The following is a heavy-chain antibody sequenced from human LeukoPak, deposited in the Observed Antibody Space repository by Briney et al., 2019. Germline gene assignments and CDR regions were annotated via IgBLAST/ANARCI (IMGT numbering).Heavy chain of an antibody. CDR3: AKDGGWMDPSVLYWYFDL. J-gene: IGHJ2*01. CDR2: IRYDGSIK. CDR1: GFTFSSYG. Sequence: QTGGSLRLSCAASGFTFSSYGMNWVRQAPGKGLEWVAFIRYDGSIKYSADSVKGRFTISRDNSKNTLFLQMNSLRAEDTAVYYCAKDGGWMDPSVLYWYFDLWGRGTLVTVSS. D-gene: IGHD3-16*01. V-gene: IGHV3-30*02.